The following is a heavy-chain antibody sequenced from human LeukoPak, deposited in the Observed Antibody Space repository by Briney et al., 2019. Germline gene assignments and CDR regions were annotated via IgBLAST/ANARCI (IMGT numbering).Heavy chain of an antibody. CDR2: IYYSGST. CDR1: GAPISSSTYY. CDR3: ARQAISGTRSWFDP. V-gene: IGHV4-39*01. J-gene: IGHJ5*02. Sequence: SETLSLTCTVSGAPISSSTYYWGWIRQPPGKGLEWIGTIYYSGSTFYNPSLKSRVTISVDTSKNQFSLKLSSVTAADTAVYSCARQAISGTRSWFDPWGQGTLVTVSS. D-gene: IGHD1-7*01.